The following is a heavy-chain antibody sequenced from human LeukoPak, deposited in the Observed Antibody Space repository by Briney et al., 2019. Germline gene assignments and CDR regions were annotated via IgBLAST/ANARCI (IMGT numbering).Heavy chain of an antibody. J-gene: IGHJ4*02. V-gene: IGHV3-21*01. CDR3: ARDAPTYYYDSSGPSPEDY. CDR1: GFTFSSYS. Sequence: PGGSLRLSCAASGFTFSSYSMNWVRQAPGKGLEWVSSISSSSSYIYYADSVKGRFTISRDNAKNSLYLQMNSLRAEDTAVYYCARDAPTYYYDSSGPSPEDYWGQGTLVTVSS. CDR2: ISSSSSYI. D-gene: IGHD3-22*01.